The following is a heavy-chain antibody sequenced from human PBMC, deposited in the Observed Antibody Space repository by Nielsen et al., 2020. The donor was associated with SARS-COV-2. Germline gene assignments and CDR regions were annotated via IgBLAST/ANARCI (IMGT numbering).Heavy chain of an antibody. Sequence: VRQAPGKGLVWVSRINSDGSSTSYADSVKGRFTISRDNAKNTLYLQMNSLRAEDTAVYYCARGYYDFWSGYLDSNGIDYWGQGTLVTVSS. V-gene: IGHV3-74*01. CDR3: ARGYYDFWSGYLDSNGIDY. CDR2: INSDGSST. D-gene: IGHD3-3*01. J-gene: IGHJ4*02.